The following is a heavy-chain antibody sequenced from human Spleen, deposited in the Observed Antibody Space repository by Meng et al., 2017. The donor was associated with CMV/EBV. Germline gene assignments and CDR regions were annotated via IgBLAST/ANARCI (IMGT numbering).Heavy chain of an antibody. CDR3: AKAVVAAYYFYGMDV. Sequence: GESLKISCAASGFTFDDYTMHWVRQAPGKGLEWVSLISWDGGSTYYADSVKGRFTISRDNSKNSLYLQMNGLRSEDTALYYCAKAVVAAYYFYGMDVWGQGTTVTVSS. J-gene: IGHJ6*02. V-gene: IGHV3-43*01. D-gene: IGHD2-2*01. CDR2: ISWDGGST. CDR1: GFTFDDYT.